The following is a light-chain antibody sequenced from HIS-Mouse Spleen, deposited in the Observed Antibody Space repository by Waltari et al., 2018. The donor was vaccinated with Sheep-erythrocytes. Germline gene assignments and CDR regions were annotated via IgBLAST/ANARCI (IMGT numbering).Light chain of an antibody. CDR2: GAS. Sequence: EIVLTQSPGTLSLSPGERATLSCRASQSVSSSYLAWYRQKPGQAPRLLIYGASSRATGIPDRFSGSGSGTDFTLTISRLEPEDFAVYYCQQYGSSPTFGQGTKLESK. V-gene: IGKV3-20*01. CDR3: QQYGSSPT. J-gene: IGKJ2*01. CDR1: QSVSSSY.